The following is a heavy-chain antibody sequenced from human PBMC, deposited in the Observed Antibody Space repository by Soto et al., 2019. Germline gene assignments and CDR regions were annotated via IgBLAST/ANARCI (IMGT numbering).Heavy chain of an antibody. D-gene: IGHD3-22*01. J-gene: IGHJ3*02. CDR1: CGSLSSSAYS. CDR3: ARELLFYDSSGYSWDDAFDI. V-gene: IGHV4-30-2*01. Sequence: SLTCTVSCGSLSSSAYSWSWIRQTPGKGLEWIGFIYQCGSTYYNPSLKSRVTLSLDRPKNQISLKLTSVTAADTAVYFCARELLFYDSSGYSWDDAFDIWGQGTMVTVSS. CDR2: IYQCGST.